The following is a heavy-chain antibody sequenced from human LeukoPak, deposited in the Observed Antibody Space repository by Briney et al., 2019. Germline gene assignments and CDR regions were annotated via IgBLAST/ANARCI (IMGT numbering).Heavy chain of an antibody. Sequence: GGSLRLPCAAAGFTFRSYAMNWVRQGPGKGLEWVSTMSASDAGTYYADSVKGRFTISRDNSKNTLYLQMNSLRAEDTAVYYCAKDGENLELSLPDYWGQGTLVTVSS. CDR1: GFTFRSYA. V-gene: IGHV3-23*01. D-gene: IGHD1-7*01. CDR3: AKDGENLELSLPDY. CDR2: MSASDAGT. J-gene: IGHJ4*02.